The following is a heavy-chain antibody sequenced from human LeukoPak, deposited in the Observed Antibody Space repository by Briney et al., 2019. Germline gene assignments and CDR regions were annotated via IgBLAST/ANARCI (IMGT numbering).Heavy chain of an antibody. V-gene: IGHV3-7*01. D-gene: IGHD2-2*01. Sequence: GGSLRLSCAASGFTFSNDWMCWVRQAPGKGLEWVANINQDESKKYYADSVKGRFTISRDNAKNSLYLQMSSLTAEDTSIYYCARDHAYRADYWGQGTLVTVSS. CDR3: ARDHAYRADY. CDR1: GFTFSNDW. J-gene: IGHJ4*02. CDR2: INQDESKK.